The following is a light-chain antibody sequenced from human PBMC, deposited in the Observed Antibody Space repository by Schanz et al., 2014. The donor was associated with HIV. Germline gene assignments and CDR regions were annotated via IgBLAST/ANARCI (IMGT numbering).Light chain of an antibody. V-gene: IGLV3-9*01. CDR2: RDS. Sequence: SSELTQPLSVSVALGQTAMITCGGNNIGSKNVHWYQQKSGQAPVLVIYRDSNRPSGIPERFSGSNSGNTATLTISRAQAGDEADYYCQVWDSSTAGVFGGGTKLTVL. CDR3: QVWDSSTAGV. J-gene: IGLJ2*01. CDR1: NIGSKN.